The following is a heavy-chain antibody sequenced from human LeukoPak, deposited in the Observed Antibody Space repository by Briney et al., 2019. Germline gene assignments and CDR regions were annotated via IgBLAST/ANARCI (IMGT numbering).Heavy chain of an antibody. J-gene: IGHJ4*02. V-gene: IGHV4-61*02. CDR3: ARTNTAMVGTPLDY. D-gene: IGHD5-18*01. CDR1: GGSISSGSYY. Sequence: PSEALSLTCTVSGGSISSGSYYWSWIRQPAGKGLEWIGRIYTSGSTNYNPSLKSRVTISVDTSKNQFSLKLSSVTAADTAVYYCARTNTAMVGTPLDYWGQGTLVTVSS. CDR2: IYTSGST.